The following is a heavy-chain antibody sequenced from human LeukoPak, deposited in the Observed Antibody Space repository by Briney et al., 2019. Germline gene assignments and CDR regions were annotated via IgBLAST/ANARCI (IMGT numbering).Heavy chain of an antibody. CDR1: GYTFSRNG. CDR3: VRRPVEAMGIFDY. CDR2: ISAYNGNT. J-gene: IGHJ4*02. V-gene: IGHV1-18*01. Sequence: ASVKVSCKASGYTFSRNGVSWVRQAPGQGLEWLGWISAYNGNTNYAQKFQGRVIVTTDTSTSTTYMELRSLTSDDTAVYYCVRRPVEAMGIFDYWGQGTLVTVSS. D-gene: IGHD6-19*01.